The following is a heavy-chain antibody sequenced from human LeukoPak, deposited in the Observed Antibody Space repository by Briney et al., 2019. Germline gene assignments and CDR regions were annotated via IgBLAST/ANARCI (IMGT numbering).Heavy chain of an antibody. CDR3: ARHVAYGDYLGQHWDY. CDR2: XXYSGGT. D-gene: IGHD4-17*01. CDR1: GGSISSGSYY. Sequence: SETLSLTCTVSGGSISSGSYYWGWIRQPPXXXXXXXXXXXYSGGTXYXXXLXXXXXXXXXXSXNQFSLELSSVTAADTAVYYCARHVAYGDYLGQHWDYWGQGTLVTVSS. V-gene: IGHV4-39*01. J-gene: IGHJ4*02.